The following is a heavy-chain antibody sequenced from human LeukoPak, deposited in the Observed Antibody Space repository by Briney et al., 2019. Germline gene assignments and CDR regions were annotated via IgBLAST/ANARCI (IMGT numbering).Heavy chain of an antibody. Sequence: PGGSLRLSCSASGFTFADYAMHWVRQAPGKGLEWLSGISWNSGAKIYADSVKGRFTISRDSAKNSLNLQMDSLRAEDTALYYCAKVHIVGATRGYSDYWGQGTLVTVSS. J-gene: IGHJ4*02. V-gene: IGHV3-9*01. CDR3: AKVHIVGATRGYSDY. D-gene: IGHD1-26*01. CDR1: GFTFADYA. CDR2: ISWNSGAK.